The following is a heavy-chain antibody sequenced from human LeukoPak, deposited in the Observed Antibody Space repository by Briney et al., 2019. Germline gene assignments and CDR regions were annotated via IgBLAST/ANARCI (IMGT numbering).Heavy chain of an antibody. J-gene: IGHJ2*01. CDR3: ARGPRRYSSGWYNPRYFDL. CDR2: INHSGST. Sequence: SETLSLTCAVYGGSFSGYYWSWIRQPPGKGLEWIGEINHSGSTNYNPSLKSRITISVDTSKNQFSLKLSSVTAADTAVYYCARGPRRYSSGWYNPRYFDLWGRGTLVTVSS. CDR1: GGSFSGYY. V-gene: IGHV4-34*01. D-gene: IGHD6-19*01.